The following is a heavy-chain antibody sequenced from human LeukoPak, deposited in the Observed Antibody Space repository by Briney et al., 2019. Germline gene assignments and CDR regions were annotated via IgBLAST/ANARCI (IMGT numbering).Heavy chain of an antibody. J-gene: IGHJ3*02. V-gene: IGHV3-20*04. CDR1: GFTFNNYG. CDR3: AKSYYYDSSGYYYREHDAFDI. CDR2: INCNGGST. D-gene: IGHD3-22*01. Sequence: PGGSLRLSRAASGFTFNNYGMSWVRQAPGKGLEWVSGINCNGGSTGYADSVKGRFTISRDNAKNSLYLQMNSLRDEDTALYYCAKSYYYDSSGYYYREHDAFDIWGEGKTVTVSS.